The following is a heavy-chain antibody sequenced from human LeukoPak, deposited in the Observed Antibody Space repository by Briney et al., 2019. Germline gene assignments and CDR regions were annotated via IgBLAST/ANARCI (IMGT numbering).Heavy chain of an antibody. V-gene: IGHV3-7*01. D-gene: IGHD6-6*01. J-gene: IGHJ6*03. CDR1: GFTFSSCW. CDR2: IKQDGSEK. CDR3: AKQLDESSRRYYYYYMDV. Sequence: GGSLRLSCAASGFTFSSCWMTWVRQAPGKGLEWVANIKQDGSEKYYVDSVKGRFTISRDNAKNSLYLQMNSLRGDDTAVYYCAKQLDESSRRYYYYYMDVWGKGTTVTVSS.